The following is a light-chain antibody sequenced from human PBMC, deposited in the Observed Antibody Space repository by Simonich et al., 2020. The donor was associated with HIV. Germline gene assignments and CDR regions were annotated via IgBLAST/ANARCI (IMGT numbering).Light chain of an antibody. Sequence: DIVMTQSLDSLAVSLGERATINCKSSQSVLHRSKNTNSLAWYQQNPGQPPKLFIYWAATRESGVPDRFSGSGSGTDFTLTISSLQAEDVAVYYCQQYYSTPPTFGPGTKVDIK. CDR2: WAA. CDR1: QSVLHRSKNTNS. V-gene: IGKV4-1*01. CDR3: QQYYSTPPT. J-gene: IGKJ3*01.